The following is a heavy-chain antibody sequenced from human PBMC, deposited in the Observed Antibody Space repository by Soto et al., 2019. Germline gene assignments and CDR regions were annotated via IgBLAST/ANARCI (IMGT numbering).Heavy chain of an antibody. D-gene: IGHD3-10*01. CDR3: ARVRGEVLSPLFAYFDY. J-gene: IGHJ4*02. CDR2: IYYSGST. Sequence: QVQLQESGPGLVKPSETLSLTCTVSGGSISSYYWSWIRQPPGKGLEWIGYIYYSGSTNYNPSLKSRVTISVDTSKNQFSLKLSSVTAADTAVYYCARVRGEVLSPLFAYFDYWGQGTLVTVSS. V-gene: IGHV4-59*01. CDR1: GGSISSYY.